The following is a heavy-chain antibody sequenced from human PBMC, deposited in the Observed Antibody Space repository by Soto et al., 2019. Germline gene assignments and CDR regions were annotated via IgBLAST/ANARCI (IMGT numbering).Heavy chain of an antibody. V-gene: IGHV3-48*03. CDR3: ARGDSSGYYYGAWTDY. J-gene: IGHJ4*02. D-gene: IGHD3-22*01. Sequence: LRLSCAASGFTFSSYEMNWVRQAPGKGLEWVSYISSSGSTIYYADSVKGRFTISRDNAKNSLYLQMNSLRAEDTAVYYCARGDSSGYYYGAWTDYWGQGTLVTVSS. CDR2: ISSSGSTI. CDR1: GFTFSSYE.